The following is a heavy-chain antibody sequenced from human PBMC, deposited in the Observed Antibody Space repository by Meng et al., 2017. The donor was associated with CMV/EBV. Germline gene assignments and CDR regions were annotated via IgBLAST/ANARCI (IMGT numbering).Heavy chain of an antibody. Sequence: GGSISSYYWSWRRQPAGKGLEWIGRIYTSGSTNYNPSLKSRVTMSVDTSKNQFSLKLSSVTAADTAVYYCAREEITMVRGVLNYFDYWGQGTLVTVSS. CDR1: GGSISSYY. CDR2: IYTSGST. D-gene: IGHD3-10*01. J-gene: IGHJ4*02. V-gene: IGHV4-4*07. CDR3: AREEITMVRGVLNYFDY.